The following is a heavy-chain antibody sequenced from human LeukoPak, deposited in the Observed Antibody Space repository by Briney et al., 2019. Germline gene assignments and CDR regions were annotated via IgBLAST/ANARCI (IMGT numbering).Heavy chain of an antibody. Sequence: GGSLRLSCAASGFTFSDYYMSWIRQAPGKGLEWVSYISSSGSTIYYADSVKGRFTISRDNAKNSLYLQMNSLRAEDTAVYYCARDLFFGSRWYEGWFDSWGQGTMVTVSS. CDR2: ISSSGSTI. J-gene: IGHJ5*01. D-gene: IGHD6-13*01. V-gene: IGHV3-11*04. CDR3: ARDLFFGSRWYEGWFDS. CDR1: GFTFSDYY.